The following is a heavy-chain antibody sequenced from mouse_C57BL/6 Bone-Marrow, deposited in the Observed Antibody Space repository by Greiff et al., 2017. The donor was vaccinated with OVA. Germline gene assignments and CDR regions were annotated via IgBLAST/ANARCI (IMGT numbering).Heavy chain of an antibody. CDR2: ISSGGSYT. V-gene: IGHV5-6*01. D-gene: IGHD1-1*01. J-gene: IGHJ2*01. Sequence: EVKVVESGGDLVKPGGSLKLSCAASGFTFSSYGMSWARQTPDKRLEWVATISSGGSYTYYPDSVKGRFTISRDNAKNTLYLQMSSLKSEDTAMYYCARHNYYGSSYGGDYWGQGTTLTVSS. CDR1: GFTFSSYG. CDR3: ARHNYYGSSYGGDY.